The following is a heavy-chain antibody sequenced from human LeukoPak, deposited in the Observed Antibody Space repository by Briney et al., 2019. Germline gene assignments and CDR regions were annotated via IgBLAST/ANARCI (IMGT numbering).Heavy chain of an antibody. Sequence: GGSLRLSCVVSGITFEGYAMHWVRQVPGKGLEWVSLISGDASGTYYADSVKGRFTISRDNSKNSLYLQMNSLRSEDAALYYCVKGDDYGDYWGQGTLVTVSS. CDR1: GITFEGYA. CDR2: ISGDASGT. CDR3: VKGDDYGDY. V-gene: IGHV3-43*02. J-gene: IGHJ4*02.